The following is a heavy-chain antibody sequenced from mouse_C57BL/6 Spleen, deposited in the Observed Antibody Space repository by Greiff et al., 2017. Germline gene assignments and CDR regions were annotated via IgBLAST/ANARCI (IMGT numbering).Heavy chain of an antibody. CDR2: IYPRSGNT. J-gene: IGHJ1*03. CDR3: ARWAYFGSSYGWYFDV. Sequence: VQLHQSGAELARPGASVKLSCTASGYTFTSYGIRWVKPRPGQGLEWIGEIYPRSGNTYYHEKFKGKATLTADTSSSTAYMKLRSLSSEDSAVYFCARWAYFGSSYGWYFDVWGTGTTVTVAS. D-gene: IGHD1-1*01. V-gene: IGHV1-81*01. CDR1: GYTFTSYG.